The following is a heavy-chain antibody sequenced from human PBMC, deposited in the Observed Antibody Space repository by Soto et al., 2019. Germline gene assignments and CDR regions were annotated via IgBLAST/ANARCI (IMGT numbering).Heavy chain of an antibody. D-gene: IGHD3-22*01. CDR2: ISYDGSNK. J-gene: IGHJ4*02. V-gene: IGHV3-30-3*01. CDR3: AIDTATTDTSAYDCPSCVDY. Sequence: GGSLRLSCAASGFTFSGYAMHWVSQAPGKGLEWVAVISYDGSNKYYADSVKGRFTISRDNSKNTLYLQMNSLRAEDTAVYYCAIDTATTDTSAYDCPSCVDYGGLGALVTVSS. CDR1: GFTFSGYA.